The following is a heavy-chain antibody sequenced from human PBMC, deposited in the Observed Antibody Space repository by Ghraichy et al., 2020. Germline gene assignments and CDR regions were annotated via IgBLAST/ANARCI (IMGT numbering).Heavy chain of an antibody. Sequence: GGSLRLSCAASGFTFSSYSMNWVRQAPGKGLEWVSSISSSSSYIYYADSVKGRFTISRDNAKNSLYLQMNSLRAEDTAVYYCASTSLDTAMVFDYWGQGTLVTVSS. J-gene: IGHJ4*02. CDR1: GFTFSSYS. V-gene: IGHV3-21*01. D-gene: IGHD5-18*01. CDR2: ISSSSSYI. CDR3: ASTSLDTAMVFDY.